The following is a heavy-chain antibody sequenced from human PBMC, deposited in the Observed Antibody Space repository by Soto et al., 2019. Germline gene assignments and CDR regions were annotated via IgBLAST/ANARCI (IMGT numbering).Heavy chain of an antibody. CDR3: AAMILGDRDY. V-gene: IGHV3-74*01. CDR2: LSPDGNTA. D-gene: IGHD3-22*01. CDR1: GFTFNTYW. Sequence: EVHVVESGGGLVQPGGSLRLSCEASGFTFNTYWMHWVRQAPGEGLVWVSRLSPDGNTAHYADSVNGRFTVSRDNAKNTVYLQMTSVRAEDTAIYSCAAMILGDRDYWGHGTLVSVSS. J-gene: IGHJ4*01.